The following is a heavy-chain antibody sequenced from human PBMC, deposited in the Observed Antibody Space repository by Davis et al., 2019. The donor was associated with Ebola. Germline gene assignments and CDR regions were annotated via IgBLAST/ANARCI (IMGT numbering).Heavy chain of an antibody. J-gene: IGHJ4*02. CDR3: ARGEATVL. V-gene: IGHV3-21*01. CDR1: GFTFSNYC. Sequence: GESLKISCAASGFTFSNYCMNWVRQAPGKGLEWVSSISSSSSYIYYADSVKGRFTISRDNAKNSLYLQMNSLRAEDTAVYYCARGEATVLWGQGTLVTVSS. D-gene: IGHD1-26*01. CDR2: ISSSSSYI.